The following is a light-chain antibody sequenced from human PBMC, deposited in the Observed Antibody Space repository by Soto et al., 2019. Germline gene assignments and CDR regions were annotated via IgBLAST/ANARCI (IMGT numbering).Light chain of an antibody. J-gene: IGLJ1*01. V-gene: IGLV1-47*01. Sequence: QSVLTQPPSASGTPGQRVTISCSGSSSNIGSNYVYWYQQLPGTAPKLLIYRNNQLPSGVPDRFSGSKSGTSASLAISGLRSEDEADYYCAAWDDSLIASYVFGTGTKLTVL. CDR3: AAWDDSLIASYV. CDR1: SSNIGSNY. CDR2: RNN.